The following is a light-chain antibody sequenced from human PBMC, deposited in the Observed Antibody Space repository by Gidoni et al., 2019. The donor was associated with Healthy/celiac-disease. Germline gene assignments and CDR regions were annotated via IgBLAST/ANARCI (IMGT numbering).Light chain of an antibody. CDR3: KQSLT. CDR1: QSVSSSY. Sequence: EIVLTQSPGTLSLSPGERATLSCRASQSVSSSYLAWYQQKPRQAPRLLIYGASSRATGIPDRCSGSGSGTDFTRTISRLEPEDFAVYYCKQSLTFGQXTKVEIK. J-gene: IGKJ1*01. V-gene: IGKV3-20*01. CDR2: GAS.